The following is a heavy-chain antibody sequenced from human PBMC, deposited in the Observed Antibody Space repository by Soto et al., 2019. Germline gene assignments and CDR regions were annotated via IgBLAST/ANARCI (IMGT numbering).Heavy chain of an antibody. CDR1: GYTLTELS. CDR3: ATVPLTIFGVVPLFDP. CDR2: FDPEDGET. Sequence: ASVKVSCEVSGYTLTELSMHWVRQAPGKGLEWMGGFDPEDGETIYAQKFQGRVTMTEDTSTDTAYMELSSLRSEDTAVYYCATVPLTIFGVVPLFDPWGQGTLVTVSS. V-gene: IGHV1-24*01. D-gene: IGHD3-3*01. J-gene: IGHJ5*02.